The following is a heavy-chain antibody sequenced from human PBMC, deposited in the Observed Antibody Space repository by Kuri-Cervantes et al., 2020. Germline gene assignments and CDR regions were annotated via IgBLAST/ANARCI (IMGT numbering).Heavy chain of an antibody. Sequence: GSLRLSCTVSGSSFTSDYWSWIRQSPGKGLQWIGYIFYSGSTIYNPSLKSRLTIPVDTSKYQFSLRLTSVTAADTAVYYCASSAEQWLVHRDAFDIWGQGTMVTVSS. D-gene: IGHD6-19*01. CDR1: GSSFTSDY. CDR3: ASSAEQWLVHRDAFDI. J-gene: IGHJ3*02. CDR2: IFYSGST. V-gene: IGHV4-59*08.